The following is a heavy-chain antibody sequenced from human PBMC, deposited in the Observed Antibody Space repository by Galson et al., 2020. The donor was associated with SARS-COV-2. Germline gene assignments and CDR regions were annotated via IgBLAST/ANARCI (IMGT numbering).Heavy chain of an antibody. V-gene: IGHV3-13*01. CDR3: ARAGEGGSYYYYDGMDV. Sequence: GGSLRLSCAASGFTFSSYDMHWVRQATGKGLEWVSAIGTAGDTYYPGSVKGRFTISRENAKNSLYLQMNSLRAGDTAVYYCARAGEGGSYYYYDGMDVWGQGTTVTGSS. J-gene: IGHJ6*02. CDR1: GFTFSSYD. CDR2: IGTAGDT. D-gene: IGHD1-26*01.